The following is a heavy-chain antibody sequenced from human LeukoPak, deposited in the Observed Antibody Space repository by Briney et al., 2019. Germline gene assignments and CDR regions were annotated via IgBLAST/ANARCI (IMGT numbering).Heavy chain of an antibody. V-gene: IGHV1-46*03. CDR2: INPSGGST. Sequence: ASVKVSCKASGYTFTSYYMHWVRQAPGQGLEWMGIINPSGGSTSYAQKFQGRVTMTRVTSTSTVYMELSSLRSEDTAVYYCARGAVGGNSAYYYYMDVWGKGTTVTVSS. J-gene: IGHJ6*03. CDR3: ARGAVGGNSAYYYYMDV. D-gene: IGHD4-23*01. CDR1: GYTFTSYY.